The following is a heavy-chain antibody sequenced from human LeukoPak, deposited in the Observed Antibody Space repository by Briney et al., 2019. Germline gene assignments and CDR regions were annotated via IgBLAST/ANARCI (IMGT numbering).Heavy chain of an antibody. D-gene: IGHD3-10*01. J-gene: IGHJ4*02. Sequence: GGSLRLSCAASGFTFSSYAMHWVRQAPGKGLEWVAVISYDGSNKYCADSVKGRFTISRDNSKNTLYLQMNSLRAEDTAVYYCARDPYGSGSYSFDYWGQGTLVTVSS. CDR3: ARDPYGSGSYSFDY. CDR1: GFTFSSYA. V-gene: IGHV3-30*04. CDR2: ISYDGSNK.